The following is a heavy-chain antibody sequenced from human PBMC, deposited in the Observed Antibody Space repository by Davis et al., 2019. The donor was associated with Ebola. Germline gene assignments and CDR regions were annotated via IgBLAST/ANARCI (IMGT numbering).Heavy chain of an antibody. J-gene: IGHJ2*01. CDR1: GYTFTNYG. D-gene: IGHD7-27*01. V-gene: IGHV1-18*04. CDR2: INPHNGNT. CDR3: ARPGDNWYFDL. Sequence: AASVKVSCKASGYTFTNYGITWVRQAPGQGLEWMGWINPHNGNTNYAQNVQGRVIMTSDTATTTAYMEVGSLRSDDTAVYYCARPGDNWYFDLWGRGTLVTVSS.